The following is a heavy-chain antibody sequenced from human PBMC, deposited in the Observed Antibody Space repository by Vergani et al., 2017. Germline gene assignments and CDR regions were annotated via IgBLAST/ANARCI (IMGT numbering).Heavy chain of an antibody. J-gene: IGHJ4*02. D-gene: IGHD4-11*01. Sequence: QLQLQESGPGLVKPSETLSLTCTVSGGSISSSSYYWGWIRQPPGKGLEWIGSIYYSGSTYYNPSLKSRVTISVDTSKNQFSLKLSSVTAADTAVYYCARLTNYSNYVGNYFDYWGQGTLVTVSS. CDR1: GGSISSSSYY. V-gene: IGHV4-39*01. CDR3: ARLTNYSNYVGNYFDY. CDR2: IYYSGST.